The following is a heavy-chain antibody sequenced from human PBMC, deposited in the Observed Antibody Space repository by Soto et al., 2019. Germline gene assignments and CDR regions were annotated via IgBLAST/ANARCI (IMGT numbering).Heavy chain of an antibody. CDR3: AKDSSITAAGSGGWFDP. CDR1: GFDFNTYG. V-gene: IGHV3-30*18. J-gene: IGHJ5*02. Sequence: QVQLVQSGGGVVQPGRSLRLSCAASGFDFNTYGLHWVRQAPGKGLEWVAGISFDGGNQYYADSVKGRFTISRDKSNNTLVLQMNSLGAEDTATYYCAKDSSITAAGSGGWFDPCGQGTLVIVSS. D-gene: IGHD6-13*01. CDR2: ISFDGGNQ.